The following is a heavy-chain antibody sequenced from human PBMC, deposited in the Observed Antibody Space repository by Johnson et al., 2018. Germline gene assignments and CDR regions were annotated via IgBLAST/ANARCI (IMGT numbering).Heavy chain of an antibody. CDR1: GFTFSSYG. Sequence: VQLVESGGGVVQPGRSLRLSCAASGFTFSSYGMHWVRQAPGKGLEWVAVLSYDGNNKYYADSVKGRFTISRDNSKNTLYLQMNSLRAEETAVYFCAKDQGDYYGSGNAFDIWGQGTMVTVSS. V-gene: IGHV3-30*18. CDR3: AKDQGDYYGSGNAFDI. D-gene: IGHD3-10*01. J-gene: IGHJ3*02. CDR2: LSYDGNNK.